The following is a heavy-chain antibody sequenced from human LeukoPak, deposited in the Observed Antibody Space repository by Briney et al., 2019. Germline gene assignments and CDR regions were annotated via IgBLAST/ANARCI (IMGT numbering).Heavy chain of an antibody. J-gene: IGHJ4*02. CDR3: ARATPRSGYDFDY. CDR1: GGSFIGYY. V-gene: IGHV4-34*01. D-gene: IGHD5-12*01. Sequence: SETLSLTCAVSGGSFIGYYLNWIRQPPGKGLEWIGEINHSGSTNCNPSLKSRVTISVDTSKNQFSLKLSSVTAADTAVYYCARATPRSGYDFDYWGQGTLVTVSS. CDR2: INHSGST.